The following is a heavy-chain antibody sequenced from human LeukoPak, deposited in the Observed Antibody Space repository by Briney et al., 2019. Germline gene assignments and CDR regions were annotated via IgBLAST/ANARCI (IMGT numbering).Heavy chain of an antibody. D-gene: IGHD6-19*01. Sequence: PGGSLRLSCAASGFTFRTYAMSWVRQAPGKGLEWVAAINGGGGNTNYADSVKGRFTISRDNSKNTLYLQMNSLRAEDTAVYYCAKDPNSSGWYYFDYWGQGTLVTVSS. CDR2: INGGGGNT. CDR3: AKDPNSSGWYYFDY. V-gene: IGHV3-23*01. J-gene: IGHJ4*02. CDR1: GFTFRTYA.